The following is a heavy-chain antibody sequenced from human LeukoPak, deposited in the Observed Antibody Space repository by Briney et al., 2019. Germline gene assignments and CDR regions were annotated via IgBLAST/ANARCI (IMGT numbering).Heavy chain of an antibody. CDR1: GFTLSSYA. V-gene: IGHV3-23*01. CDR3: AKDPQRYYYYYMDV. Sequence: GGSLRLSCAASGFTLSSYAMSWVRQAPGKGLEWVSAISGSGGSTDYADSVKGRFTISRDNSKNTLYLQMNSLRAEDTAVYYCAKDPQRYYYYYMDVWGKGTTVTVSS. CDR2: ISGSGGST. J-gene: IGHJ6*03.